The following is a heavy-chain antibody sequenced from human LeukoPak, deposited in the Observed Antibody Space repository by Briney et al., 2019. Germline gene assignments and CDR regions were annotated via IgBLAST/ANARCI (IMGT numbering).Heavy chain of an antibody. D-gene: IGHD3-10*01. CDR1: GYTFTSYY. CDR3: ARDLHVLVWFGELRTYYYFYGMDV. CDR2: INPSGDST. Sequence: ASVKVSCKASGYTFTSYYMHWVRQAPGQGLEWMGWINPSGDSTTYAQKFQGRVTMTRDTSTSTVYMELSSLRSEDTAVYYCARDLHVLVWFGELRTYYYFYGMDVWGQGTPVTVSS. J-gene: IGHJ6*02. V-gene: IGHV1-46*01.